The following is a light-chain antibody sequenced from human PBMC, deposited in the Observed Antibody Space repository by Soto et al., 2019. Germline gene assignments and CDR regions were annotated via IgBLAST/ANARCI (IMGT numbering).Light chain of an antibody. V-gene: IGLV2-18*01. Sequence: QSVLTQPPSVSGSPGQSVTISCTGTSSDVGYYNRVSWYQQPPGTAPTLLIYEVSNRPSGVPDRFSGSKSGNTASLTISGLQAEDEADYYCSLYTSSTFYVFGTGTKVTVL. CDR3: SLYTSSTFYV. J-gene: IGLJ1*01. CDR2: EVS. CDR1: SSDVGYYNR.